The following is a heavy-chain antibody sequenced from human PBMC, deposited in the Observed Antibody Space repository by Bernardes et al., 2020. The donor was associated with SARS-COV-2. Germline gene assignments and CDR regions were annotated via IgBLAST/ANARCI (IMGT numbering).Heavy chain of an antibody. V-gene: IGHV1-2*04. CDR1: AYIFTAYY. J-gene: IGHJ4*02. Sequence: ASVKVSCKASAYIFTAYYIHWVRQAPGQGLEWMGWINPNSGATKYAQKFQGWVTMTTDTSTSTAYMELRSLRSDDTAVYYCARRSMDYWGQGTLVTVSS. CDR2: INPNSGAT. CDR3: ARRSMDY.